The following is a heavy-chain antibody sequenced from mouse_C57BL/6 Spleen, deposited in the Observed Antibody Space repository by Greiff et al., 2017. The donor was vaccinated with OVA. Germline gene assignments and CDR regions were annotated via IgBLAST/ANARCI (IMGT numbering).Heavy chain of an antibody. D-gene: IGHD1-1*01. Sequence: VQLQQSVAELVRPGASVKVSCPASGFNIKNTHMHWVKQRPEQGLEWIGRIDPSNGNTKYAPKFQGKATITADTSSNTAYLQLSSLTSEDTAIYYCARSLYYYGSSNWGQGTTLTVSS. J-gene: IGHJ2*01. CDR1: GFNIKNTH. CDR3: ARSLYYYGSSN. CDR2: IDPSNGNT. V-gene: IGHV14-3*01.